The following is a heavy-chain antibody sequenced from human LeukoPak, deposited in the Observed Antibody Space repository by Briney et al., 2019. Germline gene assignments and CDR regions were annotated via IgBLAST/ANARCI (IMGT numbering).Heavy chain of an antibody. J-gene: IGHJ3*02. CDR2: IYYSGST. Sequence: PSETLSLTCTVSGGSISSSSYYWGWTRQPPGKGLEWIGSIYYSGSTYYNPSLKSRVTISVDTSKNQFSLKLSSVTAADTAVYYCARPQRWLQTTAAFDIWGQGTMVTVSS. CDR3: ARPQRWLQTTAAFDI. CDR1: GGSISSSSYY. V-gene: IGHV4-39*01. D-gene: IGHD5-24*01.